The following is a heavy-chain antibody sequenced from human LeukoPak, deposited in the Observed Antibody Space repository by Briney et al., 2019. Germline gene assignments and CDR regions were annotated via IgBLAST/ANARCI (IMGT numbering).Heavy chain of an antibody. CDR3: ARWYGAFDY. V-gene: IGHV3-30-3*01. CDR2: ISYDGSNK. CDR1: GFTFSGYA. Sequence: PGRSLRLSCAASGFTFSGYAMHWVRQAPGKGLEWVAVISYDGSNKYYADSVKGRFTISRDNSKNALYLQMNSLRAEDTAVYYCARWYGAFDYWGQGTLVTVSS. D-gene: IGHD1-14*01. J-gene: IGHJ4*02.